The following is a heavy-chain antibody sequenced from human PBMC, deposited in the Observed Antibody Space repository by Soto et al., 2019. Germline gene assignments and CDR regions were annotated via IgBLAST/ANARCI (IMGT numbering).Heavy chain of an antibody. CDR3: AIHPGSARIAAAGTNY. CDR1: GFTFSSYG. CDR2: ISYDGSNK. V-gene: IGHV3-30*03. J-gene: IGHJ4*02. Sequence: QVQLVESGGGVVQPGRSLRLSCAASGFTFSSYGMHWVRQAPGKGLEWVAVISYDGSNKYYADSVKGRFTISRDNSKNTLYLQMNRLRAEDTAVYYCAIHPGSARIAAAGTNYWGQGTLVTVSS. D-gene: IGHD6-13*01.